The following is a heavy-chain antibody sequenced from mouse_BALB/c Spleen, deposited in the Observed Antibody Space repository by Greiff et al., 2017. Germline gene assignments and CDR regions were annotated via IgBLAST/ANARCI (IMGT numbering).Heavy chain of an antibody. CDR3: ARSEFITTVVDYAMDY. J-gene: IGHJ4*01. CDR1: GYSFTSYY. CDR2: IDPFNGGT. Sequence: VQLKESGPELMKPGASVKISCKASGYSFTSYYMHWVKQSHGKSLEWIGYIDPFNGGTSYNQKFKGKATLTVDKSSSTAYMHLSSLTSEDSAVYYCARSEFITTVVDYAMDYWGQGTSVTVSS. D-gene: IGHD1-1*01. V-gene: IGHV1S135*01.